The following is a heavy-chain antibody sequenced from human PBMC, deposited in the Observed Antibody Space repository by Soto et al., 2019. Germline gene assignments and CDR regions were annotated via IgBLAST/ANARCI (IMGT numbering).Heavy chain of an antibody. J-gene: IGHJ4*02. V-gene: IGHV1-69*12. D-gene: IGHD4-17*01. CDR3: AREGGDVAVYSSAY. CDR1: GGTFSSYA. CDR2: IIPIFGTA. Sequence: QVQLVQSGAEVKKPGSSVKVSCKASGGTFSSYAISWVRQAPGQGLEWMGGIIPIFGTANYAQKFQGRVTITADEATSTGDMEVSSPRAEETAVYECAREGGDVAVYSSAYWGQGPLVTVSS.